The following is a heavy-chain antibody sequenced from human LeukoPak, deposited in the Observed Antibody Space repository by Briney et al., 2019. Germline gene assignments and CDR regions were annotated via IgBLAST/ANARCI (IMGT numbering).Heavy chain of an antibody. CDR1: GGSFSGYY. CDR2: INHSGST. D-gene: IGHD2-2*02. Sequence: SETLSLTCAVYGGSFSGYYWSWIRQPPGKGLEWIGEINHSGSTNYNPSLKSRVTISVDTSKNQFSLKLSSVTAADTAVYYCARGRDCSSTSCYMNFDYWGQGTLVTVSS. CDR3: ARGRDCSSTSCYMNFDY. J-gene: IGHJ4*02. V-gene: IGHV4-34*01.